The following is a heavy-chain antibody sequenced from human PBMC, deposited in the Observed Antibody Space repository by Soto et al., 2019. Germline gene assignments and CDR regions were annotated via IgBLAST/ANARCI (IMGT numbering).Heavy chain of an antibody. D-gene: IGHD6-6*01. V-gene: IGHV1-3*01. CDR3: AREKVEQLAAGAYYYYGMDV. Sequence: VASVKVSCKASGYTFTSYAMHWVRQAPGQRLEWMGWINAGNGNTKYSQKFQGRVTITRDTSASTAYMELSSLRSEDTAVYYCAREKVEQLAAGAYYYYGMDVWGQGTTVTVS. CDR1: GYTFTSYA. CDR2: INAGNGNT. J-gene: IGHJ6*02.